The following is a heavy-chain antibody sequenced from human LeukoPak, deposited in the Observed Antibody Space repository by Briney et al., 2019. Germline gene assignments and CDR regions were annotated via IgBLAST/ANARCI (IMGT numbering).Heavy chain of an antibody. CDR1: GYAFTSYD. CDR2: MNPNSGNT. Sequence: GASVKVSCKASGYAFTSYDINWVRQATGQGLEWMGWMNPNSGNTGYAQKFQGRVTITRNTSISTAYMELSSLRSEDTAVYYCARGPQPSDYMDVWGKGTTVTVSS. CDR3: ARGPQPSDYMDV. D-gene: IGHD1-14*01. J-gene: IGHJ6*03. V-gene: IGHV1-8*03.